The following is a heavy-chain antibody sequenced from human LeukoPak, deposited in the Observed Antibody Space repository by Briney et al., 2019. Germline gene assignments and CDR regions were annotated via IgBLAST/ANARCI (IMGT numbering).Heavy chain of an antibody. CDR2: VSAGHHA. CDR1: GFTLGGHD. Sequence: GGSLRLSCTAAGFTLGGHDMPWVRQTTGDGLEWVAAVSAGHHAFYAGSVKGRFTVSREDAKNSLYLQMNSLRAGDTAVYYCVREARGYHYTYFDYWGQGSLVTVSS. V-gene: IGHV3-13*01. D-gene: IGHD5-18*01. J-gene: IGHJ4*02. CDR3: VREARGYHYTYFDY.